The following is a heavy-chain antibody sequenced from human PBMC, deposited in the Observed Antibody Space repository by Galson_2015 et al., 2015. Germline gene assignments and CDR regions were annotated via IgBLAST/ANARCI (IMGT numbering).Heavy chain of an antibody. CDR1: GGTFRSYA. CDR2: DVPIFGQA. CDR3: AGWGIATADTVYYYGMDV. Sequence: VQGSCKASGGTFRSYAISWVRQAPGQGLEWRGGDVPIFGQANYAQKFQGRVTFTAVESTSTAYMELSSLRSEDTAVYYCAGWGIATADTVYYYGMDVWGQGTMVTVSS. V-gene: IGHV1-69*01. D-gene: IGHD6-13*01. J-gene: IGHJ6*02.